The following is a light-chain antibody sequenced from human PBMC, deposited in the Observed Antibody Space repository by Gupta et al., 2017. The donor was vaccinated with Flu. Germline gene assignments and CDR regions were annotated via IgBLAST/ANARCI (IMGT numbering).Light chain of an antibody. CDR3: HVWDDSRYPSAV. V-gene: IGLV3-21*02. Sequence: GNKIGGKSVHWYQQKAGQAPVLVVYDDSDRPLGIPDRFSGSNSGNTATLTISRVEAGDEADYFCHVWDDSRYPSAVLGGGTKLTVL. CDR1: KIGGKS. J-gene: IGLJ3*02. CDR2: DDS.